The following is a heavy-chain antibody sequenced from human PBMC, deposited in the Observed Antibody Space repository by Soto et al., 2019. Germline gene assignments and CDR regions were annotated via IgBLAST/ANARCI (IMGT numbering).Heavy chain of an antibody. CDR2: IDPSDSYT. CDR3: ARDLTYYYDSSGYYLPFDY. CDR1: GYSFTSYW. J-gene: IGHJ4*02. Sequence: LGESLKISCKGSGYSFTSYWISWVRQMPGKGLEWMGRIDPSDSYTNYSPSFQGHVTISADKSISTAYLQWSSLKASDTATYYCARDLTYYYDSSGYYLPFDYWGQGTLVTVSS. V-gene: IGHV5-10-1*01. D-gene: IGHD3-22*01.